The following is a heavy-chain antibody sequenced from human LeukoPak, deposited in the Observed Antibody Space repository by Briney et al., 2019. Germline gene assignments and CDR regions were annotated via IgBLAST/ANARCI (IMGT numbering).Heavy chain of an antibody. CDR3: ASTVVTPTYYYGMDV. CDR1: GYTFTSYG. Sequence: KSGGSLRLSCAASGYTFTSYGISWVRQAPGQGLEWMGWISAYNGNTNYAQKLQGRVTMTTDTSTSTAYMELRSLRSDDTAVYYCASTVVTPTYYYGMDVWGQGTTVTVSS. J-gene: IGHJ6*02. CDR2: ISAYNGNT. V-gene: IGHV1-18*01. D-gene: IGHD4-23*01.